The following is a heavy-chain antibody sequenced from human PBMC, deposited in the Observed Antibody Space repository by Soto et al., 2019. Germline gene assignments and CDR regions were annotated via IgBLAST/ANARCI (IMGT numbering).Heavy chain of an antibody. CDR2: ISYDGSNK. D-gene: IGHD1-20*01. J-gene: IGHJ4*02. V-gene: IGHV3-30*18. Sequence: GGSLRLSCAASGFTFSSSGMHWVRQAPGKGLEWVAVISYDGSNKFYADSVKGRFAISRDNFRNTLYLQMNSLRAEDTAVYYCAKEFHSWNYFDYWGQGTLVTVSS. CDR1: GFTFSSSG. CDR3: AKEFHSWNYFDY.